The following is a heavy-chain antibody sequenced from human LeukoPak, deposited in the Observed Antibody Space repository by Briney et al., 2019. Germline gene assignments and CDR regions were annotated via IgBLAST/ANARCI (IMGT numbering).Heavy chain of an antibody. CDR3: ARDPLYGFLDY. J-gene: IGHJ4*02. CDR1: GYTFVSHG. D-gene: IGHD3-3*01. CDR2: ISSYDGDT. Sequence: ASVKVSCKASGYTFVSHGISWVRQAPGQGLEWMGWISSYDGDTNHAQKFQGRVTMTTDTYTNTAYMELRSLRPDDTAVYYCARDPLYGFLDYWGQGTLVTVSS. V-gene: IGHV1-18*01.